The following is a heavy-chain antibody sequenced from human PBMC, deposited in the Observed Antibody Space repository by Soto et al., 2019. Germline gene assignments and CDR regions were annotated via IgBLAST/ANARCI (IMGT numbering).Heavy chain of an antibody. J-gene: IGHJ4*02. D-gene: IGHD3-10*01. Sequence: PSETLSLTCTVSGGSISSSSYYWGWIRQPPGKGLEWIGSIYYSGSTYYNPSLKSRVTISVDTSKNQFSLKLSSVTAADTAVYYCARLIEGAGSGSFDYWGQGTLVTVSS. CDR2: IYYSGST. V-gene: IGHV4-39*01. CDR1: GGSISSSSYY. CDR3: ARLIEGAGSGSFDY.